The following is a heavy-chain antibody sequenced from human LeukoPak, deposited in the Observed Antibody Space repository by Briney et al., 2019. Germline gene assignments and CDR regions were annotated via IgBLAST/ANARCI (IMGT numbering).Heavy chain of an antibody. D-gene: IGHD2-21*01. CDR3: ARVGTEFHIDY. CDR2: ISSSSSTI. CDR1: GFTFSSYS. J-gene: IGHJ4*02. Sequence: PGGSLRLPCAASGFTFSSYSMNWVRQAPGKGLEWVSYISSSSSTIYYADSVKGRFTISRDNAKNSLYLQMNSLRAEDTAVYYCARVGTEFHIDYWGQGTLVTVSS. V-gene: IGHV3-48*01.